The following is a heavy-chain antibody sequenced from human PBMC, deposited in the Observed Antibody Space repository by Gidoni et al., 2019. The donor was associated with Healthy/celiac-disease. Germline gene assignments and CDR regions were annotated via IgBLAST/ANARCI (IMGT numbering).Heavy chain of an antibody. CDR2: IIPIVGTA. J-gene: IGHJ5*02. CDR3: ARGVGGSSTTGHDWFDP. Sequence: VQLVQSGAEVTKPGSSVTVSCKASGGTFSNYAFTWVRQAPGHGLEWMGGIIPIVGTANYGQKFHGRVTITADESTSTAYMELSSLTSEDTAIYYCARGVGGSSTTGHDWFDPWGQGTLVTVSS. CDR1: GGTFSNYA. D-gene: IGHD1-26*01. V-gene: IGHV1-69*01.